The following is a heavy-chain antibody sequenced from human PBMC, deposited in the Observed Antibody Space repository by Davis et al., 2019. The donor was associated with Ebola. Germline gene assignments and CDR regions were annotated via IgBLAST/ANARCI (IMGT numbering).Heavy chain of an antibody. CDR2: FDPEDDET. J-gene: IGHJ5*02. Sequence: AASVKVSCKVSGYIVTQLSMHWVRQAPGKGLEWMGGFDPEDDETIYAQKFQGRVTMAEDTSTNTAYMELSSLRSDDTAVYYCATGNSSSWHYNWFDPWGQGTLVTVSS. V-gene: IGHV1-24*01. CDR1: GYIVTQLS. CDR3: ATGNSSSWHYNWFDP. D-gene: IGHD6-13*01.